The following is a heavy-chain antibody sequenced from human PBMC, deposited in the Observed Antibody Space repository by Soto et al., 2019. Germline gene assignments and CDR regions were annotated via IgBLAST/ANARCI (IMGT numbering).Heavy chain of an antibody. Sequence: VKVSCKASGFTLTSADVQWVLQTRGQRLEWIGWIVGGSGSTNYAQQFQGRLAITRDMSTSTVYMELSSLRSEDTAVYYCAADWSNRPFDFWGQGTLVTVSS. D-gene: IGHD3-3*01. J-gene: IGHJ4*02. V-gene: IGHV1-58*01. CDR3: AADWSNRPFDF. CDR2: IVGGSGST. CDR1: GFTLTSAD.